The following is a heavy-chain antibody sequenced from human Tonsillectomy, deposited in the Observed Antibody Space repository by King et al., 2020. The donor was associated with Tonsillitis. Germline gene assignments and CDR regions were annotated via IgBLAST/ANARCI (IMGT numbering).Heavy chain of an antibody. V-gene: IGHV3-30*18. CDR1: GFTFSSYG. CDR3: AKAATTTDYYYYYRDG. D-gene: IGHD2-15*01. Sequence: VQLVESGGGVVQPGRSLRLSCEASGFTFSSYGMHWVRQAPGKGLEWVAVISFDGSNTYYADSVKGRFTISRDNSKNTLYLQMNSLRAEDTAVYYCAKAATTTDYYYYYRDGWGKGTTVTVSS. J-gene: IGHJ6*03. CDR2: ISFDGSNT.